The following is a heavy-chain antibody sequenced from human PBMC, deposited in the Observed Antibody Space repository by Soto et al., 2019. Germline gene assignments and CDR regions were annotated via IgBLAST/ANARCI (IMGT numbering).Heavy chain of an antibody. D-gene: IGHD2-15*01. CDR1: GFTFSSYS. CDR2: ISSSSSTI. Sequence: PGGSLRLSCAASGFTFSSYSMNWVRQAPGKGLEWVSYISSSSSTIYYADSVKGRFTISRDNAKNSLYLQMNSLRAEDTAVYYCARDLLTLGYCSGDSCSEYFQHWGQGTLVTVSS. V-gene: IGHV3-48*01. J-gene: IGHJ1*01. CDR3: ARDLLTLGYCSGDSCSEYFQH.